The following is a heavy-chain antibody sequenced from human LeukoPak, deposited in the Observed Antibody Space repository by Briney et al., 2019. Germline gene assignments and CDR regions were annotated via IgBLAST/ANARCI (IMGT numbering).Heavy chain of an antibody. CDR3: ARGSLEEGVVITSIDY. V-gene: IGHV4-61*02. Sequence: TSQTLSLTCTVSGGSIGSGSYYWSWIRQPAGKGLEWIGRIYTSGSTNYNPSLKSRVTISVDTSKNQFSLKLSSVTAAGTAVYYCARGSLEEGVVITSIDYWGQGTLVTVSS. CDR1: GGSIGSGSYY. CDR2: IYTSGST. J-gene: IGHJ4*02. D-gene: IGHD3-22*01.